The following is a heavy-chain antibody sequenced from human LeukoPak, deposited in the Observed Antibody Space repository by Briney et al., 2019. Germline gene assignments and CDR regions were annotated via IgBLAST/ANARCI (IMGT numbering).Heavy chain of an antibody. V-gene: IGHV3-48*01. CDR2: IGIDSGNT. J-gene: IGHJ4*02. D-gene: IGHD5-24*01. Sequence: GGSLRLSCAASGFTFSDYSMNWVRQAPGKGLEWISYIGIDSGNTNYADSVKGRFTISGNKAKNSLYLQMNSLRVEDTAVYYCARDYKYAFDNWGQGTLVTVSS. CDR1: GFTFSDYS. CDR3: ARDYKYAFDN.